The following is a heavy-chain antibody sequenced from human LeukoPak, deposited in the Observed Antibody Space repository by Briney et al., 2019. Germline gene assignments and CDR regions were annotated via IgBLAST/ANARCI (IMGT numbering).Heavy chain of an antibody. Sequence: GASVKVSCKASGYTFTSYYMHWVRQAPGQGLEWMGWINPKSGGPNYAQKFQGRVTMTRDTSISTAHMELSRLRSDDTAVYYCARAVRGVIKSLPWFDPWGQGTLVTVSS. D-gene: IGHD3-10*01. CDR3: ARAVRGVIKSLPWFDP. V-gene: IGHV1-2*02. J-gene: IGHJ5*02. CDR1: GYTFTSYY. CDR2: INPKSGGP.